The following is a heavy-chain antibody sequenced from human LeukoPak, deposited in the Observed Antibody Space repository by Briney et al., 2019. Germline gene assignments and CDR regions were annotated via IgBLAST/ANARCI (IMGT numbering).Heavy chain of an antibody. CDR1: GFTFSSYA. CDR3: ARDLSGSSAPYYYYGMDV. Sequence: GGSLRLSCAASGFTFSSYAMSWVRQAPGKGLEWVSAISGSGGSTYYADSVKGRFTISRDNSKNTLYLQMNSLRAEDTAVYYCARDLSGSSAPYYYYGMDVWGQGTTVTVCS. D-gene: IGHD3-10*01. J-gene: IGHJ6*02. V-gene: IGHV3-23*01. CDR2: ISGSGGST.